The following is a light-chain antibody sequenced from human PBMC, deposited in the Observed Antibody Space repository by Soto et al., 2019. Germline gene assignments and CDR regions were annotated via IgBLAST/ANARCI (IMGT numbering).Light chain of an antibody. J-gene: IGKJ1*01. CDR3: QQFHYWWT. CDR2: DAS. V-gene: IGKV3-15*01. CDR1: ESVSTN. Sequence: EIVMTQSPATLSLSPGERATLSCRASESVSTNLAWYQQKAGQAPRLLIYDASTRATGIPARFSGSGSGTEFTLTISSLQSEDFAFYYCQQFHYWWTFGQGTKVDIK.